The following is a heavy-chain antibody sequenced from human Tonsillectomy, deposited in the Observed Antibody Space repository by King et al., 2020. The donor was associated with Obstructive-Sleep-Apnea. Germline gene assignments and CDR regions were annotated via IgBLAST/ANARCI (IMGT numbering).Heavy chain of an antibody. Sequence: QLVQSGGGLVQPGGSLRLSCAASGFTFSSYAMSWVRQTPGKGLEWVSAVSGSGASTYYADSVKGQFTISRDNSKNMLYLQMNSLRAEDTAVYYCAKPPMWELTLFDYWGKGTLVAVSS. CDR1: GFTFSSYA. CDR2: VSGSGAST. CDR3: AKPPMWELTLFDY. J-gene: IGHJ4*02. V-gene: IGHV3-23*04. D-gene: IGHD3-10*01.